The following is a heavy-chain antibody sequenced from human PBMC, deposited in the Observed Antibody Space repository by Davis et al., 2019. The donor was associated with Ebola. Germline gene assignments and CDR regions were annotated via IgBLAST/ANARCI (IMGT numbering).Heavy chain of an antibody. CDR3: ARDISVGVTIIRSYGMDV. J-gene: IGHJ6*02. CDR1: GGSISSYY. Sequence: SETLSLTCTVSGGSISSYYWSWIRQPPGKGLEWIGYIYYSGSTNYNPSLKSRVTISVDTSKNQFSLKLSSVTAADTAVYYCARDISVGVTIIRSYGMDVWGQGTLVTVSS. D-gene: IGHD1-26*01. V-gene: IGHV4-59*01. CDR2: IYYSGST.